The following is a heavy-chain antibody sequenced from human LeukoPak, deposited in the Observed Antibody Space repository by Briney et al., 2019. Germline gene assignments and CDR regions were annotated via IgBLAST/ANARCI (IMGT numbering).Heavy chain of an antibody. V-gene: IGHV4-34*01. CDR1: GGSFSEYY. J-gene: IGHJ5*02. CDR2: INHSGST. Sequence: SETLSLTCAVYGGSFSEYYWSWIRQPPGKGLEWIGEINHSGSTNYNPSLKSRVTISLDTPKNQFSLKLSSVTAADTAVYYCARRITVFYWFDPWDQGTLVTVSS. CDR3: ARRITVFYWFDP. D-gene: IGHD2/OR15-2a*01.